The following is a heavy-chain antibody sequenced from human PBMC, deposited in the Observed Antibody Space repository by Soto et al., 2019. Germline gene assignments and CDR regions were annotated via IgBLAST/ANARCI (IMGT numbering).Heavy chain of an antibody. V-gene: IGHV1-69*01. CDR2: IIPIFGTA. CDR3: ASDHEYSGSIGVAFDI. D-gene: IGHD1-26*01. Sequence: QVQLVQSGAEVKKPGSSVKVSCKASGGTFSSYAISWVRQAPGQGLEWMGGIIPIFGTANYAQKFQGRVTITADESTSTAYMELSSLRSEDTAVYYCASDHEYSGSIGVAFDIWGPGTMVTVSS. CDR1: GGTFSSYA. J-gene: IGHJ3*02.